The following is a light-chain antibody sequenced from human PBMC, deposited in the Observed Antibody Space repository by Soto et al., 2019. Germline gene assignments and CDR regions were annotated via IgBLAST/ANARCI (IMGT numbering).Light chain of an antibody. V-gene: IGLV2-14*03. CDR3: SSFAGPSTLNV. CDR1: SSDVGAYKY. J-gene: IGLJ1*01. Sequence: QSVLTQPASVAGSPGQSITISCTGTSSDVGAYKYVSWYQQHPGKAPKLTIYGVSNRPSGVSNRFSGSKYGNTAFLTTSGLQPEDEADYYCSSFAGPSTLNVFGTGTTVTVL. CDR2: GVS.